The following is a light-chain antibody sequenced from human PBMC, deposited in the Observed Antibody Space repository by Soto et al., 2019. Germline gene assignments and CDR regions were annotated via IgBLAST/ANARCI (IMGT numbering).Light chain of an antibody. J-gene: IGKJ2*01. Sequence: EIVMTQSPATLSVSPGERVILSCRASQSVSDNLACYQQHPGQAPRLLIYGASTRATTIPARFSGSGSGTEFTLTISSLQSEDFAVYYCQQSNNWPYTFGQGTRLDIK. CDR2: GAS. CDR3: QQSNNWPYT. V-gene: IGKV3-15*01. CDR1: QSVSDN.